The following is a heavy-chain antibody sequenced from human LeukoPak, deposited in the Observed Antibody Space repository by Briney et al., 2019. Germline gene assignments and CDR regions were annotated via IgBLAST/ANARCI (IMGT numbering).Heavy chain of an antibody. V-gene: IGHV4-30-2*01. CDR1: GGSISSGGYS. J-gene: IGHJ4*02. Sequence: SETLSLTCAVSGGSISSGGYSWSWIRQPPGKGLEWIGYIYHSGSTNYNPSLKSRVTISVDTSKNQFSLKLSSVTAADTAVYYCARGDAVGATGDYFDYWGQGTLVTASS. D-gene: IGHD1-26*01. CDR2: IYHSGST. CDR3: ARGDAVGATGDYFDY.